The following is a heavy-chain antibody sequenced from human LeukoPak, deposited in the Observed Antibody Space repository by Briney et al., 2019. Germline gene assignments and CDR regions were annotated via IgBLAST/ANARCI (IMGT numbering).Heavy chain of an antibody. V-gene: IGHV3-23*01. J-gene: IGHJ4*02. CDR1: GFTFSSYA. D-gene: IGHD4-17*01. Sequence: PGGSLRLSCAASGFTFSSYAMSWVRQAPGKGLEWVSAFSGSGGSTYYADSVKGRFTISRDNSKNTLYLQMNSLRAEDTAVYYCAKGDYGESKFDYWGQGTLVTVSS. CDR2: FSGSGGST. CDR3: AKGDYGESKFDY.